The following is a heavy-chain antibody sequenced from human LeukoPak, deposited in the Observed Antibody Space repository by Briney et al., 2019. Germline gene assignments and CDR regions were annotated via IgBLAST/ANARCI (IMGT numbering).Heavy chain of an antibody. Sequence: GASVKVSCKASGYTFTSYAMNWVRQAPGQGLEWMGWINTNTGNPTYAQGFTGRFVFSLDTSVSTAYLQISSLKAEDTAVYYCAAGPRSGYYYGDDYWGQGTLATVSS. CDR2: INTNTGNP. V-gene: IGHV7-4-1*02. CDR1: GYTFTSYA. D-gene: IGHD3-22*01. CDR3: AAGPRSGYYYGDDY. J-gene: IGHJ4*02.